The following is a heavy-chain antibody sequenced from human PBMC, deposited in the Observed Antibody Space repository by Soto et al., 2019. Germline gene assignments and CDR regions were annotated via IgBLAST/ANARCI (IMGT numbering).Heavy chain of an antibody. J-gene: IGHJ5*02. CDR3: ARAPSLLRNWFDP. Sequence: PGESLKISCKGSGYGFTSYWIGWVRQMPGKGLEWMGIIYPGDSDTRYSPSFQGQVTISADKSISTAYLQWSSLKASDTAMYYCARAPSLLRNWFDPWGQGTLVTVSS. CDR1: GYGFTSYW. CDR2: IYPGDSDT. V-gene: IGHV5-51*01. D-gene: IGHD3-22*01.